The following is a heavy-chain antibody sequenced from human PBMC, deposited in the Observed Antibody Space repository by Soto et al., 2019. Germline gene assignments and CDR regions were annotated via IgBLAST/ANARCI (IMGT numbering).Heavy chain of an antibody. D-gene: IGHD3-10*01. CDR2: IIPIFGTA. V-gene: IGHV1-69*01. CDR1: GGTFSSYT. Sequence: QVQLVQSGAEVKKPGSSVKVSCKASGGTFSSYTISWVLQAPGQGLEWMGGIIPIFGTANYAQKFQGRVTITADESTSTAYMELSSLRSEETAVYYCARVGFRVRFAFDIWGQGTMATVSS. CDR3: ARVGFRVRFAFDI. J-gene: IGHJ3*02.